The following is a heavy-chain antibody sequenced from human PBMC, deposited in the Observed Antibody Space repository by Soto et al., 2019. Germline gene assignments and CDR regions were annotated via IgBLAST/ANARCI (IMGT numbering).Heavy chain of an antibody. V-gene: IGHV4-31*03. Sequence: QVQLQESGPGLVKPSQTLSLTCTVSGGSISSGGYYWSWIRQHPGKGLEWIGYVYYSGSTYYNPSLKTRVTISVDTSKNRFSLKLTSVPAADTAVYYCARVCGGDCRHGMDVWGQGTTVTVSS. CDR1: GGSISSGGYY. CDR2: VYYSGST. CDR3: ARVCGGDCRHGMDV. D-gene: IGHD2-21*02. J-gene: IGHJ6*02.